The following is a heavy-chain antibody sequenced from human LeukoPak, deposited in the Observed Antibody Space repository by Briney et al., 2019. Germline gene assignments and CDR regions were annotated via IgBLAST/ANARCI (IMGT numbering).Heavy chain of an antibody. D-gene: IGHD3-10*01. J-gene: IGHJ4*02. Sequence: GGSLRLSCAASGFTFSGSAMHWVRQASGKGLEWVGRIRSKANSYATAYAASVKGRFTISRDDSKNTAYLQMNSLKTEDTAVYYCTSLYGLGSYYADYWGQGTLVTVSS. CDR2: IRSKANSYAT. V-gene: IGHV3-73*01. CDR3: TSLYGLGSYYADY. CDR1: GFTFSGSA.